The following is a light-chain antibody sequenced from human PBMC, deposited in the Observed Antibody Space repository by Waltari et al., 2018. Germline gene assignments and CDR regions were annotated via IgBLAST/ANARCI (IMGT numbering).Light chain of an antibody. CDR2: RSV. CDR3: QSYDISLRVV. V-gene: IGLV1-40*01. CDR1: GATIGAGYD. J-gene: IGLJ3*02. Sequence: QSVLTQRPSVSGAPGQRVTIACTGRGATIGAGYDVHWYPQVPRAAPKLLICRSVSRPVGVPVRFFGSTSGNSAALAMIGLQAKDEADYYCQSYDISLRVVFGGGNKLTV.